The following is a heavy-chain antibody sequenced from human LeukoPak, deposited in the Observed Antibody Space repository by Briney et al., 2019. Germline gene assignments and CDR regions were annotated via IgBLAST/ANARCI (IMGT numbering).Heavy chain of an antibody. CDR3: ARDGDYGDYGY. J-gene: IGHJ4*02. D-gene: IGHD4-17*01. CDR1: GFTFSSYW. Sequence: GGSLRLSCAASGFTFSSYWMSWVRQAPGKGLEWVANIKQDGSEKYYVDSVKGRFTISRDNAKDSLYLQMNSLRAEDTAVYYCARDGDYGDYGYWGQGTLVTVSS. V-gene: IGHV3-7*01. CDR2: IKQDGSEK.